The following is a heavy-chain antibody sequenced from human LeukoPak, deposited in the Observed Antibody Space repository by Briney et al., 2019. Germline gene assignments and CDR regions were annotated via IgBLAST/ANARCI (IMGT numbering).Heavy chain of an antibody. J-gene: IGHJ4*02. CDR2: ISDTGGST. Sequence: AGGSLRLSCAASGFTFSNYAMSWVRQAPGKGLEWVSGISDTGGSTYYADSVKGRFTISRDNSKNTLYPQMNSLRAEDTAIYYCAKLPVSYSSGWSNFDYWGQGTLVTVSS. D-gene: IGHD6-19*01. CDR3: AKLPVSYSSGWSNFDY. CDR1: GFTFSNYA. V-gene: IGHV3-23*01.